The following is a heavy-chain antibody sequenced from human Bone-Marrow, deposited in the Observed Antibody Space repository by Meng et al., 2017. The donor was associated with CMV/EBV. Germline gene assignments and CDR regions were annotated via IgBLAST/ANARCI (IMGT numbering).Heavy chain of an antibody. J-gene: IGHJ4*02. Sequence: ASVKVSCKASGYTFTGYYMHWVRQAPGQGLEWMGWINPNSGGTNYAQKFQGRVTMTRDTSISTAYMELSRLRSDDTAVYYCARSDRNYCTNGVCYKYWGQGTRVTGCS. D-gene: IGHD2-8*01. V-gene: IGHV1-2*02. CDR2: INPNSGGT. CDR1: GYTFTGYY. CDR3: ARSDRNYCTNGVCYKY.